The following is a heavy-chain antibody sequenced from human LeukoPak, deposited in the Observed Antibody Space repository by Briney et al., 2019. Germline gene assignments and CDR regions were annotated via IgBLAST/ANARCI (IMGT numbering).Heavy chain of an antibody. CDR1: GGSISGGGYY. V-gene: IGHV4-61*09. CDR2: IYTSE. CDR3: ARGLYYYYYMDV. J-gene: IGHJ6*03. Sequence: SETLSLTCTVSGGSISGGGYYWSWIRQPAGKGLEWIGHIYTSEIYNPSLKSRVTISLDTSKNQFSLKLSSVTAADTAVYLCARGLYYYYYMDVWGKGTTVTVSS.